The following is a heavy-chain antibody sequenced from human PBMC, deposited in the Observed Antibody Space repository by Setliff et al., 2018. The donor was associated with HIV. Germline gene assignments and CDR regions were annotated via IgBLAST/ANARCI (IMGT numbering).Heavy chain of an antibody. CDR1: GFTFGDYA. J-gene: IGHJ2*01. CDR3: TRAAYSRYFDR. Sequence: GGSLRLSCTASGFTFGDYALTWVRQAPGKGLEWVGFIRSKAYGGTTEYAASVEGRFTISRDDSKSIAYLQMNSLKTEDTAVYYCTRAAYSRYFDRWGRGTRVTVSS. D-gene: IGHD4-4*01. V-gene: IGHV3-49*04. CDR2: IRSKAYGGTT.